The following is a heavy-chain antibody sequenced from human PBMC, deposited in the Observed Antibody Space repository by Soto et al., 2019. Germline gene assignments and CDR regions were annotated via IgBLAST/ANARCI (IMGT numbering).Heavy chain of an antibody. CDR1: GGTYSSYT. D-gene: IGHD6-19*01. V-gene: IGHV1-69*02. J-gene: IGHJ4*02. CDR3: ARDYSSGWYVFDY. Sequence: ASVKVSCTASGGTYSSYTSSWVRQAPGQGLEWMGRIIPILGIANYAQKFQGRVTITADKSTSTAYMELSSLRSEDAAVYYCARDYSSGWYVFDYWGQGTLVTVSS. CDR2: IIPILGIA.